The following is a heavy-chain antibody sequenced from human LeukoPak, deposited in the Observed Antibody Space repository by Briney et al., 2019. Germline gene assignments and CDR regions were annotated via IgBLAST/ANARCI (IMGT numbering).Heavy chain of an antibody. CDR1: GYSFTSYW. D-gene: IGHD3-10*01. V-gene: IGHV5-51*01. CDR2: IYPGDSDT. J-gene: IGHJ4*02. CDR3: ASYGSGSYYNESWDY. Sequence: GESLKISCQGSGYSFTSYWIGWVRQMPGKGLEWMGIIYPGDSDTRYSPSFQGQVTISADKSISTAYLQWSSLKASDTAMYYCASYGSGSYYNESWDYWGQGTLVTVSS.